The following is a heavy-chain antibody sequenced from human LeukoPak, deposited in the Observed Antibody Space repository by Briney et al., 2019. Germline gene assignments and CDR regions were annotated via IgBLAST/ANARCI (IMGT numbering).Heavy chain of an antibody. CDR2: MSYDGSNE. Sequence: GGSLRLSCAASGFSFSNYGMHWVRQAPGKGLEWLAHMSYDGSNEYYADSVKGRFTISRDNSKKTLYLQMESLGTEDTAVYYCARGLGNCNCRLVSWGQGTLVTVSS. CDR3: ARGLGNCNCRLVS. V-gene: IGHV3-30*03. D-gene: IGHD1-7*01. CDR1: GFSFSNYG. J-gene: IGHJ4*02.